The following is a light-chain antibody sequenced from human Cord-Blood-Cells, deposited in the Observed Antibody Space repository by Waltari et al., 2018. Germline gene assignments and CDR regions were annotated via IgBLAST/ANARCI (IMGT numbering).Light chain of an antibody. V-gene: IGKV3-15*01. CDR2: GAS. Sequence: EIVMTQSPATLSVSTGERATLSCRASQSVSSNLAWYQQQPGQAPRLLIYGASTRATGIPAMFSGSGSGTEFTLTISSLQSEDFAVYYCQQYNNWPPYSFGQGTKLEIK. CDR3: QQYNNWPPYS. CDR1: QSVSSN. J-gene: IGKJ2*03.